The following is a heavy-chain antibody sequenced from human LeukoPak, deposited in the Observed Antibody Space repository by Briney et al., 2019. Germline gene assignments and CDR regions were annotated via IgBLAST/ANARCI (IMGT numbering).Heavy chain of an antibody. V-gene: IGHV3-7*03. CDR3: ANLGYCSGGSCYPFYFDY. J-gene: IGHJ4*02. D-gene: IGHD2-15*01. Sequence: GGSLRLSCAASGLIFSRYWMSWVRQAPGKGLEWVANIKEDGSEIYYVDSVKGRFTISRDNGKNSLYLQMNSLRAEDTAVYYCANLGYCSGGSCYPFYFDYWGQGTLVTVSS. CDR1: GLIFSRYW. CDR2: IKEDGSEI.